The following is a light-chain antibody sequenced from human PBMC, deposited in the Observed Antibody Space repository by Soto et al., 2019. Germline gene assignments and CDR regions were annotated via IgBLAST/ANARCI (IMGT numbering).Light chain of an antibody. CDR3: SSYTSSSTRV. V-gene: IGLV2-14*01. Sequence: QSVLTQPASVSGCPGQSITISCTGTSSDVGGYNYVSWYQQHPGKAPKLMIYDVSNRPSGVSNRFSGSKSGNTASLTISGLQAEDEADYYCSSYTSSSTRVFGTGTRSPS. CDR2: DVS. CDR1: SSDVGGYNY. J-gene: IGLJ1*01.